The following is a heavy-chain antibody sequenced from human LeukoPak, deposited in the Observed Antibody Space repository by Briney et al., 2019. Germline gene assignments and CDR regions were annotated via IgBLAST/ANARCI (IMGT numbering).Heavy chain of an antibody. CDR2: IIPIFGTA. V-gene: IGHV1-69*06. CDR3: ARDRASYSSSWYVGFGY. Sequence: SVKVSCKASGGTFSSYAISWVRQAPGQGLEWMGGIIPIFGTANYAQKFQSRVTITADKSTSTAYMELSSLRSEDTAVYYCARDRASYSSSWYVGFGYWGQGTLVTVSS. J-gene: IGHJ4*02. D-gene: IGHD6-13*01. CDR1: GGTFSSYA.